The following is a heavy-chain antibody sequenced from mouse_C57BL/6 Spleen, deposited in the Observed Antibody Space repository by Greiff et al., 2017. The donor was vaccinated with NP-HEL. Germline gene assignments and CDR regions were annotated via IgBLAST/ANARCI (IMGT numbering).Heavy chain of an antibody. CDR1: GFTFSSYD. CDR3: ARRDWDDWYFDV. Sequence: EVKLMESGGDLVKPGGSLKLSCAASGFTFSSYDMSWVRQTPDKRLEWVATISSGGSYTYYPDSVKGRFTISRDNAKNTLYLQMSSLKSEDTAMYYCARRDWDDWYFDVWGTGTTVTVSS. J-gene: IGHJ1*03. D-gene: IGHD4-1*01. V-gene: IGHV5-6*02. CDR2: ISSGGSYT.